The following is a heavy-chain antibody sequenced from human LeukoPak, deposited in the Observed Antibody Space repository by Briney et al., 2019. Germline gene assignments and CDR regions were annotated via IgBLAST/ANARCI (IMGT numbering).Heavy chain of an antibody. CDR2: IRSKAYGGTT. CDR3: TRDNTMLAKTTPKFDY. V-gene: IGHV3-49*04. CDR1: GFTFGDYA. D-gene: IGHD3-10*01. Sequence: GGSLRLSCTASGFTFGDYAMSWVRQAPGKGLEWVGFIRSKAYGGTTEYAASVKGRFTISRDDSKSIAYLQMNSLKTEDTAVYYCTRDNTMLAKTTPKFDYWGQGTLVTVSS. J-gene: IGHJ4*02.